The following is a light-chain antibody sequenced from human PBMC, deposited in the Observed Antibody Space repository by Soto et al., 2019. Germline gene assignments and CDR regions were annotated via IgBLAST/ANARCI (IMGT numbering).Light chain of an antibody. Sequence: QSALTQPPSASGSPGQSVTISCTGTSTDVGAYNYVSWFQQYPGKAPKLMIYGVTKRPSGVPARFSGSKSGNTASLTVSGLQAEDEADYYCSSYAGSSSFVFGTGTRSPS. V-gene: IGLV2-8*01. J-gene: IGLJ1*01. CDR3: SSYAGSSSFV. CDR1: STDVGAYNY. CDR2: GVT.